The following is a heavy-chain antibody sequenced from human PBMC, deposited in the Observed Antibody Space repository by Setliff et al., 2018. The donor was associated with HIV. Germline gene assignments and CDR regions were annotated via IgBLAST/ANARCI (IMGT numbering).Heavy chain of an antibody. Sequence: LTCAVYGGSLSGYYWSWIRQPPGKGLEWIGEISNSGITNYNPFLKSRVSISVDTSKNQFSLKLTSVTAADTAVYYCARVPPQSAPNGAAVDAFDIWGQGTMVTVSS. CDR1: GGSLSGYY. CDR3: ARVPPQSAPNGAAVDAFDI. CDR2: ISNSGIT. V-gene: IGHV4-34*01. J-gene: IGHJ3*02. D-gene: IGHD6-13*01.